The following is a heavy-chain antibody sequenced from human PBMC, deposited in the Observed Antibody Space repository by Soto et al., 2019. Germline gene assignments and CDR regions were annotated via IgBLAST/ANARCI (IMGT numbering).Heavy chain of an antibody. D-gene: IGHD3-16*02. CDR1: GGSFGGFY. V-gene: IGHV4-34*01. CDR2: INHSGST. Sequence: SETQSLPWAVDGGSFGGFYWSWIRQPPGKGLEWIGEINHSGSTNYNPSLKSRVTISVDTSKNQFSLKLSSVTAADTAVYYCARGQWVWGSYRYRPDAFDIWGQGTMVTVSS. J-gene: IGHJ3*02. CDR3: ARGQWVWGSYRYRPDAFDI.